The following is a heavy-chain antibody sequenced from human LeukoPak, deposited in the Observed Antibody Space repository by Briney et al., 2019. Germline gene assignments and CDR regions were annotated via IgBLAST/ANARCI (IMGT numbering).Heavy chain of an antibody. V-gene: IGHV3-33*01. CDR1: GFTFSSYG. Sequence: GRSLRLSCAASGFTFSSYGMHWVRQAPGKGLEWVAVIWYDGSNKYYADSVKGRFTISRDNSKNTLCLQMNSLRAEDTAVYYCARDTPFSSGWYGGVDYWGQGTLVTVSS. CDR2: IWYDGSNK. D-gene: IGHD6-19*01. CDR3: ARDTPFSSGWYGGVDY. J-gene: IGHJ4*02.